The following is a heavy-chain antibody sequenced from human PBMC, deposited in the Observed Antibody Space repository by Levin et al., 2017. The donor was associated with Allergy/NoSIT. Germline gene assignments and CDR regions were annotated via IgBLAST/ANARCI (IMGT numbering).Heavy chain of an antibody. Sequence: ASETLSLTCAVSGGSISTDNWWSWIRQPPGKGLEWIGEIYRSGDTNHNPSLRSRVTMSVDKSKNHFSLKLSSVTAADTAVYYCATVEGLFCAGVSCSYSFHYWGQGALVTVSS. CDR3: ATVEGLFCAGVSCSYSFHY. CDR1: GGSISTDNW. CDR2: IYRSGDT. J-gene: IGHJ4*02. D-gene: IGHD3-9*01. V-gene: IGHV4-4*02.